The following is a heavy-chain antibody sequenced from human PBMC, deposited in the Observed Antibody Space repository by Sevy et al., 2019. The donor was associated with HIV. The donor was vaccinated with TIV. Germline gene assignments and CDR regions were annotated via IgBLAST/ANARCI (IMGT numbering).Heavy chain of an antibody. V-gene: IGHV3-33*01. CDR2: ISYDRSEK. CDR1: GFTFGSYG. Sequence: GGSLRLSCAASGFTFGSYGMHWVRQAPGKGLEWVAFISYDRSEKEYADSVKGRFTISRDKSKNTVDLQMNSLRVEDTALYYCARVRRSYYFDYWGQGTLVIVSS. J-gene: IGHJ4*02. D-gene: IGHD3-10*01. CDR3: ARVRRSYYFDY.